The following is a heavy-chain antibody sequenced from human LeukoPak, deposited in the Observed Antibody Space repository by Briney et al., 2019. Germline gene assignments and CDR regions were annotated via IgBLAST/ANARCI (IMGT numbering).Heavy chain of an antibody. CDR1: GFTFSSSS. CDR2: ISSSSSYI. V-gene: IGHV3-21*01. J-gene: IGHJ4*02. CDR3: ATSDDLWSGMDN. Sequence: GGSLKLSCGVSGFTFSSSSMNWVRQAPGKGLEWVSSISSSSSYIHYADSVKGRFTISRDNAKNSLYLQMDSLRAEDTAVYYCATSDDLWSGMDNWGQGTLVTVSS. D-gene: IGHD3-3*01.